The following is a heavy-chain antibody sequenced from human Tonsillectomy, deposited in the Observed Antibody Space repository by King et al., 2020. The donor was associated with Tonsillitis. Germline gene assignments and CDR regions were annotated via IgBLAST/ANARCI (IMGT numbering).Heavy chain of an antibody. CDR3: AKDLGSFGQNGSRIYHVAPVPWFDP. CDR1: RFTFSNYA. Sequence: VQLVESGGDLVQPGGSLRLSCAASRFTFSNYAMSWFRQAPGKGLEWVSAISGGGGSTYYADSVKGRFTISRDNSKKMLYLQMNSLRAEDTALYYCAKDLGSFGQNGSRIYHVAPVPWFDPGGEGTLVSVSS. CDR2: ISGGGGST. J-gene: IGHJ5*02. V-gene: IGHV3-23*04. D-gene: IGHD3-10*01.